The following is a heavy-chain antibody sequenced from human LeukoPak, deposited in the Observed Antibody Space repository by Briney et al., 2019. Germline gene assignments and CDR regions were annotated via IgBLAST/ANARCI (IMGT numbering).Heavy chain of an antibody. CDR2: VSYKGDT. J-gene: IGHJ5*02. Sequence: PSETLSLTCSVSGASTTNSRYYWVWIRQPPGKGLEWIGSVSYKGDTYYGPSFRSRFAISIDTSRDQFSLSLASVTAADTAVYYCATLTMSGLGIIPPASWGQGTLVTVSS. CDR3: ATLTMSGLGIIPPAS. V-gene: IGHV4-39*01. D-gene: IGHD3/OR15-3a*01. CDR1: GASTTNSRYY.